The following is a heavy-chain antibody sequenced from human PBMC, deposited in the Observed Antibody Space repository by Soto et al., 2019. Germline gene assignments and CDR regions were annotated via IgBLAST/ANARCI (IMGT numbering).Heavy chain of an antibody. V-gene: IGHV3-23*01. CDR2: LSDSGGTT. CDR1: GCTFSSYA. Sequence: GGSLRLSCAASGCTFSSYAMSWVRQAPGKGLEWVSALSDSGGTTYYADSVQGRFTISRDNSKNTLNLQMNSLRAEDTALYYCARATYCGGGCYADGIDVWGQGTMVTVSS. CDR3: ARATYCGGGCYADGIDV. D-gene: IGHD2-21*02. J-gene: IGHJ3*01.